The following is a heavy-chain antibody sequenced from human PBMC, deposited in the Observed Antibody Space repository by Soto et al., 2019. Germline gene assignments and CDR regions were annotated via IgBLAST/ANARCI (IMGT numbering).Heavy chain of an antibody. CDR3: AKDLGRYPYYDSSGYPGYYFDY. V-gene: IGHV3-30*18. CDR1: GFTFSSYG. Sequence: QVQLVESGGGVVQPGRSLRLSCAASGFTFSSYGMHWVRQAPGKGLEWVAVISYDGSNKYYADSVKGRFTISRDNSKNTLYLQMNSLRAEDTAVYYCAKDLGRYPYYDSSGYPGYYFDYWGQGTLVTVSS. CDR2: ISYDGSNK. D-gene: IGHD3-22*01. J-gene: IGHJ4*02.